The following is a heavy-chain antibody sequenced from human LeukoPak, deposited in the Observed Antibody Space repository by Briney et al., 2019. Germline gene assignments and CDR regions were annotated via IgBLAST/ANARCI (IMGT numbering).Heavy chain of an antibody. CDR2: ISGSGGST. Sequence: GGSLTLSCAASGFTFSSYGMHCARQAPGKGLEWVSAISGSGGSTYYADSVKGRFTISRDNSKNTLYLQMNSLRAEDTAVYYCAKDRTGYSSGWHSDWGQGTLVTVSS. CDR1: GFTFSSYG. CDR3: AKDRTGYSSGWHSD. V-gene: IGHV3-23*01. J-gene: IGHJ4*02. D-gene: IGHD6-19*01.